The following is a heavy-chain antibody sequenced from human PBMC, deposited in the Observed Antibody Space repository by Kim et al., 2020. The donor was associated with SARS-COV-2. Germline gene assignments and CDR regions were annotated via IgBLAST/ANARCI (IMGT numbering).Heavy chain of an antibody. Sequence: QKFQGRVTMTRDTSISTAYMELSRLRSDDTAVYYCARGSDFWSGNNWFDPWGQGTLVTVSS. D-gene: IGHD3-3*01. V-gene: IGHV1-2*02. J-gene: IGHJ5*02. CDR3: ARGSDFWSGNNWFDP.